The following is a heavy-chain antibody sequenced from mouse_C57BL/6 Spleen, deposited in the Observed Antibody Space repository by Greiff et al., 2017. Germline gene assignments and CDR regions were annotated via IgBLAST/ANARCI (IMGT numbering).Heavy chain of an antibody. CDR1: GYTFTSYW. CDR2: IHPSDSDA. V-gene: IGHV1-74*01. CDR3: AIDGFITTVVASGDY. D-gene: IGHD1-1*01. J-gene: IGHJ4*01. Sequence: QVQLQQPGAELVKPGASVKVSCKASGYTFTSYWMHWVKQRPGQGLEWIGRIHPSDSDANYNQKFKGKATLTVDKSSSTAYMQLSSLTSEDSAVYYCAIDGFITTVVASGDYWGQGTSVTVSS.